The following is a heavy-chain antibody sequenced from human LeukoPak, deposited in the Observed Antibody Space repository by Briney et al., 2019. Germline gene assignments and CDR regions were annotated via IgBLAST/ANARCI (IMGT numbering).Heavy chain of an antibody. D-gene: IGHD3-22*01. CDR1: GYTFTNND. J-gene: IGHJ4*02. V-gene: IGHV1-8*01. CDR3: ARGPDGSGYYPFDY. Sequence: ASVKVSCKASGYTFTNNDINWVRQATGQGLEWMGWMNPNSGNTGYAQKFQGRVTMTRDTSINTAYMELSRLRSDDTAVYYCARGPDGSGYYPFDYWGQGTLVTVSS. CDR2: MNPNSGNT.